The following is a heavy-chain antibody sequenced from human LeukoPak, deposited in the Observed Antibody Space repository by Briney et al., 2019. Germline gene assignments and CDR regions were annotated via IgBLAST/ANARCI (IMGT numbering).Heavy chain of an antibody. CDR1: GGSTSSDY. CDR2: VYNSGDT. D-gene: IGHD4-17*01. V-gene: IGHV4-59*12. CDR3: ARGDADHDYGDYVYFDY. J-gene: IGHJ4*02. Sequence: PSETLSLTCTVSGGSTSSDYWSWIRQSPGKGLEWVGYVYNSGDTGKNPSLKSRVTILLDTSKNQCSLKLTSVSAADTAVYYCARGDADHDYGDYVYFDYWGQGTLVTVSS.